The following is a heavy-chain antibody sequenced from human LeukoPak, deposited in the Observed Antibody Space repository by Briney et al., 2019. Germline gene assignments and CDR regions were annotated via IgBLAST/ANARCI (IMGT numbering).Heavy chain of an antibody. J-gene: IGHJ3*02. CDR3: ARRRPRLDAFDI. CDR1: GGSISSSSYY. Sequence: SETLSLTCTVSGGSISSSSYYWSWIRQPPGKGLEWIGYIYYSGSTNYNPSLKSRVTISVDTSKNQFSLKLSSVTAADTAVYYCARRRPRLDAFDIWGQGTMVTVSS. CDR2: IYYSGST. V-gene: IGHV4-61*01.